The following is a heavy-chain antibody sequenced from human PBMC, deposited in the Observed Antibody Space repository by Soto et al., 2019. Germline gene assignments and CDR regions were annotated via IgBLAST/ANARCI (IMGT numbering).Heavy chain of an antibody. CDR3: ARDFDRTPGIY. Sequence: EVQLVQSGGGVVQPGESLRLSCAASGFRFSSYWMSWVRQAPGKGLEWLASIKQDGSEEYSADSVKGRFTISRDSAKTSLYLQMNSLGAEDTAVYYCARDFDRTPGIYWGQGTLVTVSS. J-gene: IGHJ4*02. CDR1: GFRFSSYW. D-gene: IGHD3-9*01. V-gene: IGHV3-7*04. CDR2: IKQDGSEE.